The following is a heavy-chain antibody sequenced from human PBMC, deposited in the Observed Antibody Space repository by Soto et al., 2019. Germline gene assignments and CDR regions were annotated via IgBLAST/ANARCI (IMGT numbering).Heavy chain of an antibody. V-gene: IGHV3-72*01. CDR2: SRNRVNSHTT. Sequence: EVQLVESGGGLVQPGGSLRLSCAASGFTFSDHYMDWVRQAPGKGLEWVARSRNRVNSHTTEYAASVKGRFTISRDEAKSSLYLQMNSLKTEDTAVYYCTRGLRGGAPYYTFYGMDVWGQGTTVTVSS. D-gene: IGHD3-10*01. J-gene: IGHJ6*02. CDR3: TRGLRGGAPYYTFYGMDV. CDR1: GFTFSDHY.